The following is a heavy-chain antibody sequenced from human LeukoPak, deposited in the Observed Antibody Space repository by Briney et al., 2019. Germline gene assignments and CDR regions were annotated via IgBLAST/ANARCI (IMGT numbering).Heavy chain of an antibody. CDR2: VDPEDGET. CDR3: ATYWELLGNLAFDY. D-gene: IGHD1-26*01. Sequence: ASVKVSCKVSGYTFTDYYMLWVQQAPGKGLEWMGLVDPEDGETIYAEKFQGRVTITADTSTDTAYMELSSLRSEDTAVYYCATYWELLGNLAFDYWGQGTLVTVSS. J-gene: IGHJ4*02. V-gene: IGHV1-69-2*01. CDR1: GYTFTDYY.